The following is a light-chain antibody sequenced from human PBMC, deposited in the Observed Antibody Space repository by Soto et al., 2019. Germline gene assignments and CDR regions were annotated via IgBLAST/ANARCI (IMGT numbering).Light chain of an antibody. V-gene: IGLV2-8*01. CDR3: SSYADTNNLV. CDR1: SSDIGGYNF. J-gene: IGLJ2*01. CDR2: EVN. Sequence: QSVLTQPPSASGSPGQSVTISCTGTSSDIGGYNFVSWYQQHPGKAPKLMIDEVNKRPSGVPDRFSGSKSGNTASLTVSGLQAEDEADYYCSSYADTNNLVFGGGTKL.